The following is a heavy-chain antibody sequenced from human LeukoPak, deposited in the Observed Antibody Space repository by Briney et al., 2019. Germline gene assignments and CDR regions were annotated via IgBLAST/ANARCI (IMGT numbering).Heavy chain of an antibody. D-gene: IGHD1-14*01. J-gene: IGHJ4*02. V-gene: IGHV4-61*02. Sequence: PSETLSLTCTVSSGSISRGTYYWSWIRQPAGKGLEWIGRIYTSGSTNYNPSLKSRVTISIDTSKNQFSLKLTSVTAADTAVYYCAREPSASRGIRFVDWGQGTLVTVSS. CDR3: AREPSASRGIRFVD. CDR1: SGSISRGTYY. CDR2: IYTSGST.